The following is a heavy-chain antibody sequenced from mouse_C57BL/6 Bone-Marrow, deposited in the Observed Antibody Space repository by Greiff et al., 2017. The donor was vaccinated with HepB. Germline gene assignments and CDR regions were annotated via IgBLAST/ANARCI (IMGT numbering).Heavy chain of an antibody. Sequence: VQLVESGAELVRPGTSVKVSCKASGYAFTNYLIEWVKQRPGKGLEWIGRIYPGDGDTNYNGKFKGKATLTADKSSSTAYMQLSSLTSEDSAVYFCATVPAMDYWGQGTSVTVSS. CDR1: GYAFTNYL. CDR3: ATVPAMDY. J-gene: IGHJ4*01. D-gene: IGHD1-1*01. CDR2: IYPGDGDT. V-gene: IGHV1-54*01.